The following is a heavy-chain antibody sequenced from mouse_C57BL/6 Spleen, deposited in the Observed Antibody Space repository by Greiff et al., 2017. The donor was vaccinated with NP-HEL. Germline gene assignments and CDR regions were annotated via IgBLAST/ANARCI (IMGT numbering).Heavy chain of an antibody. D-gene: IGHD1-1*01. Sequence: VQGVESGPELVKPGASVKISCKASGYAFSSSWMNWVKQRPGKGLEWIGRIYPGDGDTNYNGKFKGKATLTADKSSSTAYMQLSSLTSEDSAVYFCARSNYYDSSRYAMDYWGQGTSVTVSS. J-gene: IGHJ4*01. CDR3: ARSNYYDSSRYAMDY. V-gene: IGHV1-82*01. CDR1: GYAFSSSW. CDR2: IYPGDGDT.